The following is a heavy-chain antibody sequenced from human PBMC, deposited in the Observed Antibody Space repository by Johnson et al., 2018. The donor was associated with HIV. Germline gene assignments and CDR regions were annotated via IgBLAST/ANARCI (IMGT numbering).Heavy chain of an antibody. CDR1: GFTFSDYY. Sequence: QVQLVESGGGLVKPGGSLRLSCAASGFTFSDYYMSWIRQAPGKGLEWVSYISSSGTTIYSADSVQGRFTTSRDNAKKSLSLQMNSLRAEDTAVYYCAKFASKNLWSGYSTSDAFDIWGQGTVVTVSS. CDR2: ISSSGTTI. CDR3: AKFASKNLWSGYSTSDAFDI. V-gene: IGHV3-11*04. J-gene: IGHJ3*02. D-gene: IGHD3-3*01.